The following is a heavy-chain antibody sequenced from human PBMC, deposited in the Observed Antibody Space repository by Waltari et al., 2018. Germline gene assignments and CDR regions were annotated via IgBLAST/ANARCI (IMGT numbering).Heavy chain of an antibody. V-gene: IGHV4-39*07. Sequence: QLQLQESGPGLVKPSETLSLTCTVSGSSISSSSYYWGWIRQPPGKGLEWIGSIYYSGSTYYNPSLKSRVTISVDTSKNQFSLKLSSVTAADTAVYYCARDPSGIAAAGPDYWGQGTLVTVSS. CDR1: GSSISSSSYY. D-gene: IGHD6-13*01. CDR3: ARDPSGIAAAGPDY. J-gene: IGHJ4*02. CDR2: IYYSGST.